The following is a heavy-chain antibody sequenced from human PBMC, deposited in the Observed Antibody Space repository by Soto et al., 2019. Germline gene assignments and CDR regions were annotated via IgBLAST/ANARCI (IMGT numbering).Heavy chain of an antibody. Sequence: SETLSLTCAVSGGSISSGGYSWSWIRQPPGKGLEWIGEINHSGTTNYNPSLKTRVRILLDTSENQFSLRLTSVTAADTAVYFCASLNYDYGRKYFDSWGHGTLVTVSS. J-gene: IGHJ4*01. CDR3: ASLNYDYGRKYFDS. V-gene: IGHV4-30-2*01. CDR1: GGSISSGGYS. CDR2: INHSGTT. D-gene: IGHD4-17*01.